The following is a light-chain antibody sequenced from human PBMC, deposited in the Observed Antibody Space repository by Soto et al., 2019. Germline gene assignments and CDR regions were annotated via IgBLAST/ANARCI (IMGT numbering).Light chain of an antibody. V-gene: IGKV3-15*01. CDR2: GAS. J-gene: IGKJ1*01. Sequence: EIVMTQSPATLSVSPGEGATLSCRASQSVSSKLAWYQQKPGQAPRLLIYGASTRATGIPARFSGSGSGTEFTLTIDRLEPEDFAMYYCQQYSDSPPTFGQGTKVDIK. CDR1: QSVSSK. CDR3: QQYSDSPPT.